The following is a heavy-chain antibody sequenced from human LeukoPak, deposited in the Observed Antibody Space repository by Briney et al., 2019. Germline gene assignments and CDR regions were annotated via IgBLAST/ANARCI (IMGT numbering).Heavy chain of an antibody. D-gene: IGHD6-13*01. V-gene: IGHV4-34*01. CDR2: INHSGST. CDR1: GGSFSGYY. Sequence: TSETLSLTCAVYGGSFSGYYWSWIRQPPGKGLEWIGEINHSGSTNYNPSLKSRVTISVDTSKNQFSLKLSSVTAADTAVYYCARGHRGYSSSWTRLYYLDYWGQGTLVTVSS. J-gene: IGHJ4*02. CDR3: ARGHRGYSSSWTRLYYLDY.